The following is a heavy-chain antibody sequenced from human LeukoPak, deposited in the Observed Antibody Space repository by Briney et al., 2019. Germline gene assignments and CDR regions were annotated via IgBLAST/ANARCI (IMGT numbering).Heavy chain of an antibody. CDR1: GFTFSSYW. J-gene: IGHJ4*02. CDR2: IKQDGSEK. V-gene: IGHV3-7*01. CDR3: ARGRPNFYFDY. D-gene: IGHD4/OR15-4a*01. Sequence: GGSLRLSCAASGFTFSSYWMSWVRQAPGKGLEWVANIKQDGSEKDYVDSVKGRFTISRDNAKNSLYLQMNSLRAEDTAVYYCARGRPNFYFDYWGQGTLVTVSS.